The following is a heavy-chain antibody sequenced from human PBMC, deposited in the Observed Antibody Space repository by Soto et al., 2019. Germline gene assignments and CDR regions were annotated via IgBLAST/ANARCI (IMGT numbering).Heavy chain of an antibody. Sequence: SVKVSCKASGGTFSSYTISWVRQAPGQGLEWMGRIIPILGIANYAQKFQGRVTITADKSTSTAYMELSSLRSEDTAVYYCACHYYDSSGYSCFDYWGQGTLVTVSS. CDR1: GGTFSSYT. D-gene: IGHD3-22*01. CDR3: ACHYYDSSGYSCFDY. CDR2: IIPILGIA. J-gene: IGHJ4*02. V-gene: IGHV1-69*02.